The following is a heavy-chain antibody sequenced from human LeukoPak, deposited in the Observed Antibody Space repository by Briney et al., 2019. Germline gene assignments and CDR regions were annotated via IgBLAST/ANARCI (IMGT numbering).Heavy chain of an antibody. V-gene: IGHV3-20*04. CDR1: GFTFDDYG. D-gene: IGHD6-6*01. CDR3: ARRRRKYSSSSKGLYYYYMDV. CDR2: INWNGGST. Sequence: AGGSLRLSCAASGFTFDDYGMSWVRQAPGKGLEWVSGINWNGGSTGYADSVKGRFTISRDNAKNSLYLQMNSLRAEDTALYYCARRRRKYSSSSKGLYYYYMDVWGKGTTVTVS. J-gene: IGHJ6*03.